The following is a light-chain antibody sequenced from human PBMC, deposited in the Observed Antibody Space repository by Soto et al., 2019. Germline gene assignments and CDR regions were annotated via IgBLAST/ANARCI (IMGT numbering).Light chain of an antibody. V-gene: IGKV1-5*01. CDR1: QSITTW. Sequence: DIQMTQSPSTVSAYVGDSVTITCRSSQSITTWLAWYQQRPGKAPKLLIYDVSSLESGVPSRFSGSASGTEFTLTISSLQPDDFATYYCQQYDNYPLTFGGGTKVDIK. J-gene: IGKJ4*01. CDR2: DVS. CDR3: QQYDNYPLT.